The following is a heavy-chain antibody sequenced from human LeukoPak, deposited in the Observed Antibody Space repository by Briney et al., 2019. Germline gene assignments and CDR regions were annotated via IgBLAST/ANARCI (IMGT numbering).Heavy chain of an antibody. J-gene: IGHJ4*02. D-gene: IGHD5-18*01. CDR3: AKDMRRLGLPDY. V-gene: IGHV4-34*01. Sequence: SETLSLTCAVYGGSFSGYYWSWIRQPPGKGLEWIGEINHSGSTNYNPSLKSRVTISVDTSKNQFSLKLSSVTAADTAVYYCAKDMRRLGLPDYWGQGTLVTVSS. CDR1: GGSFSGYY. CDR2: INHSGST.